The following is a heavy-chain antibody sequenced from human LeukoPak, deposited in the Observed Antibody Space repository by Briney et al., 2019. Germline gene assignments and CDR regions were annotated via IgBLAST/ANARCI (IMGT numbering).Heavy chain of an antibody. J-gene: IGHJ4*02. D-gene: IGHD3-10*01. CDR1: GFTFSNYG. CDR3: ARTMVRGVTGTDFDY. CDR2: ISYDGSDK. Sequence: PGGSLRLSCAASGFTFSNYGMHWVRQAPGKGLEWVALISYDGSDKYCPDSVKGRFTISRDNSKNTLYLQMNSLRAEDTAVYYCARTMVRGVTGTDFDYWGQGTLVTVSS. V-gene: IGHV3-30*03.